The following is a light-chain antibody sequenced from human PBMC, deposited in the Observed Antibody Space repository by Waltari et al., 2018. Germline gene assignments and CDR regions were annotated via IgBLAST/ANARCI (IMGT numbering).Light chain of an antibody. Sequence: DIVMTQSPDSLAVSLGERATINCKSSQSVLYSSNNKNYLAWYQQKPGQPPKLLIYWASTRESGVPDRFSGSGSGTDFTLTISSLLPDDFATYYCQYYYSFSRTFGQGTKVEIK. V-gene: IGKV4-1*01. CDR2: WAS. CDR1: QSVLYSSNNKNY. J-gene: IGKJ1*01. CDR3: QYYYSFSRT.